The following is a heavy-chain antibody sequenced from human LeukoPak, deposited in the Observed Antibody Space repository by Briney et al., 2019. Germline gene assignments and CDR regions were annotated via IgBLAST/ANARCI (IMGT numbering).Heavy chain of an antibody. CDR1: GFSLSSYS. CDR3: ASRTTGYYMDV. J-gene: IGHJ6*03. CDR2: ISASSVTT. V-gene: IGHV3-48*01. Sequence: PGGSLRLSCAASGFSLSSYSMDWFRQTPGKGLEWLAYISASSVTTYYADSVEGRFTVSRDNANNSLFLQMNSLRAEDTAVYYCASRTTGYYMDVWGKGTTVTVSS. D-gene: IGHD4-17*01.